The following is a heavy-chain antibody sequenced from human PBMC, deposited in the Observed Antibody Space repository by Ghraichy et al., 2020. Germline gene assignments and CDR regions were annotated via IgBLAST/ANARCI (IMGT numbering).Heavy chain of an antibody. J-gene: IGHJ4*02. CDR1: GFTFSSDW. V-gene: IGHV3-74*01. CDR2: INSDGSII. D-gene: IGHD2-21*01. Sequence: GGSLRLSCADSGFTFSSDWMHWFRQASGKGPVWVSRINSDGSIINYAESVRGRFTISRDNAKNTLYLQMNSLRAEDTAVYYCVRDACGPRANWGQGTLVTVS. CDR3: VRDACGPRAN.